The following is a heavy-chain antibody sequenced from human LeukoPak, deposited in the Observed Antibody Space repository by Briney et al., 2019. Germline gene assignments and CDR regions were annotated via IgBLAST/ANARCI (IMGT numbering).Heavy chain of an antibody. V-gene: IGHV3-48*03. CDR2: ISSSGSTI. CDR1: GFTFSSYE. D-gene: IGHD5-18*01. CDR3: ARVGYSYGLDY. J-gene: IGHJ4*02. Sequence: GGSLILSCAASGFTFSSYEMNWVRQAPGKGLEWVSYISSSGSTIYYADSVKGRFTISRDNAKNSLYLQMNSLRAEDTAVYYCARVGYSYGLDYWGQGTLVTVSS.